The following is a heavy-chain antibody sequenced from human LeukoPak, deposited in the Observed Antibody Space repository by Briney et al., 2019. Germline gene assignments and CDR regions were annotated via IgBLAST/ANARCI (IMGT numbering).Heavy chain of an antibody. V-gene: IGHV1-69*04. CDR2: IIPILGIA. J-gene: IGHJ4*02. Sequence: ASVKVSCKASGGTFSSYAVSWVRQAPGQGLEWMGRIIPILGIANYAQKFQGRVTITADKSTSTAYMELSSLRSEDTAVYYCARVGHSELDYWGQGTLVTVSS. D-gene: IGHD1-7*01. CDR1: GGTFSSYA. CDR3: ARVGHSELDY.